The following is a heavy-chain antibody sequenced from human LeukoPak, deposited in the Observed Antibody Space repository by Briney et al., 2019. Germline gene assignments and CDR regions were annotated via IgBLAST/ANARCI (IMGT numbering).Heavy chain of an antibody. CDR3: ARGKDYYDISGYPTFHY. CDR1: GGSISSYY. Sequence: PSETLSLTCTVSGGSISSYYWSWIRQPPGKGLEWIGYIYYSGSTNYNPSLKRRLTISVDTSKNQFSQKLTSVLAADTAVYYCARGKDYYDISGYPTFHYWGQGTLVTVPS. J-gene: IGHJ4*02. CDR2: IYYSGST. D-gene: IGHD3-22*01. V-gene: IGHV4-59*01.